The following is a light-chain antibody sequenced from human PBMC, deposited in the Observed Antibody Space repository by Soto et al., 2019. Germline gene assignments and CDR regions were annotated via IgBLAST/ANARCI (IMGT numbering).Light chain of an antibody. V-gene: IGLV2-23*02. Sequence: QSVLTQPASVSGSPGQSITFSCTGTSSDVGTYNLVSWYQQHPGKAPKLMIYGVNKRPAGVSNRFSGSKSGNTASLTISGLQAEDEADYYCCSCAGSSTLVFGGGTKVTVL. J-gene: IGLJ3*02. CDR2: GVN. CDR3: CSCAGSSTLV. CDR1: SSDVGTYNL.